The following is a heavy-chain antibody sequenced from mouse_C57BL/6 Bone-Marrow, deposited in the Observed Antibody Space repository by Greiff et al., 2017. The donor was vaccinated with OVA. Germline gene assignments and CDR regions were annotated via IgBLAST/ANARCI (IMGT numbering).Heavy chain of an antibody. D-gene: IGHD2-1*01. CDR1: GYTFTEYT. J-gene: IGHJ4*01. Sequence: VKLVESGAELVKPGASVKLSCKASGYTFTEYTIHWVKQRSGQGLEWIGWFYPGSGSIKYNEKFKDKATLTADKSSSTVYMELSRLTSEDSAVYFCARHEVRLYYGNYNYAMDYWGQGTSVTVSS. CDR2: FYPGSGSI. V-gene: IGHV1-62-2*01. CDR3: ARHEVRLYYGNYNYAMDY.